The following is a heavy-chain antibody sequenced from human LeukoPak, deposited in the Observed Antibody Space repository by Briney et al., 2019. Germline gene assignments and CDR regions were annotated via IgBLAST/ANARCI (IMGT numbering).Heavy chain of an antibody. CDR2: IYSGGST. CDR3: AKVLEVEDIVVVPAAISGLDY. CDR1: GFTVSSNY. Sequence: PGGSLRLSCAASGFTVSSNYMSWVRQTPGKGLEWVPVIYSGGSTYYADSVKGRFTISRDNSKNTLYLQMNSLRAEDTAVYYCAKVLEVEDIVVVPAAISGLDYWGQGTLVTVSS. D-gene: IGHD2-2*02. V-gene: IGHV3-53*01. J-gene: IGHJ4*02.